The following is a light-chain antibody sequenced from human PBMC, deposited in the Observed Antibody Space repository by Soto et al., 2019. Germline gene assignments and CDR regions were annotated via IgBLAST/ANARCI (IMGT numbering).Light chain of an antibody. J-gene: IGKJ4*01. CDR2: GAS. CDR3: QQRRDWPLT. CDR1: QNIRSH. V-gene: IGKV3-11*01. Sequence: EIVLTQSPATLSLSPGERATLSCKASQNIRSHLAWYLQKPGQPPRLLIFGASNRATGIPARFSGSGSGTDVTLTLSSLEPEDSGLYYCQQRRDWPLTFGGGARVEVK.